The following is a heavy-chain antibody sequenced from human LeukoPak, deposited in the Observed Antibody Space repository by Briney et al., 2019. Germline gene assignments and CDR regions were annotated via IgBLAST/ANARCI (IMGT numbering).Heavy chain of an antibody. CDR2: VYYSGIT. CDR3: ARDPPGVRGDGAFDI. J-gene: IGHJ3*02. CDR1: GTSISSYY. D-gene: IGHD3-10*01. V-gene: IGHV4-59*01. Sequence: PSETLSLTCTVSGTSISSYYWSWIRQSPGKGLEWIGYVYYSGITNYNPSLKSRVTISVDTSKNQFSLKLTSVTAADTAVYYCARDPPGVRGDGAFDIWGQGTMVTVSS.